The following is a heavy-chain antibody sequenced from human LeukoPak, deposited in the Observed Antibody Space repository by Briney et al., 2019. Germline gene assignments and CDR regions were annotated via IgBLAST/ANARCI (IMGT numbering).Heavy chain of an antibody. CDR1: GYTFTSYG. J-gene: IGHJ4*02. V-gene: IGHV1-18*01. CDR2: ISAYNGNT. Sequence: ASVKVSCKASGYTFTSYGISWVRQAPGQGLEWMGWISAYNGNTNYAQKLQGRVTMTTDTSTSTAYMELRSLRSDDTAVYYCARIGQLAYCGGDCPDYWGQGTLVTVSS. D-gene: IGHD2-21*02. CDR3: ARIGQLAYCGGDCPDY.